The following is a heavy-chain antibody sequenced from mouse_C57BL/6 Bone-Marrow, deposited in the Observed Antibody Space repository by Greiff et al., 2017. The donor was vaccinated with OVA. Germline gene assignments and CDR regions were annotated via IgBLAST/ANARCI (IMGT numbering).Heavy chain of an antibody. J-gene: IGHJ4*01. Sequence: VQLKESGAELVRPGASVKLSCTASGFNIKDYYMHWVKQRPEQGLEWIGRIDPEDGATEYAPKFPGQATMTADTSSNTAYLQLSSLTSEATAVYYGTKRYDYLWAMDYWGQGTSVTVSS. V-gene: IGHV14-1*01. CDR2: IDPEDGAT. D-gene: IGHD2-4*01. CDR3: TKRYDYLWAMDY. CDR1: GFNIKDYY.